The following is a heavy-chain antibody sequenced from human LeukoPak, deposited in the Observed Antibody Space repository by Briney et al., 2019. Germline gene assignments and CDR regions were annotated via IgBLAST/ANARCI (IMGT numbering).Heavy chain of an antibody. CDR2: ISYDGSNK. D-gene: IGHD3-10*01. J-gene: IGHJ3*02. V-gene: IGHV3-30*18. CDR3: AKVRTPMVRGVPDAFDI. CDR1: GFTFSSYG. Sequence: PGGSLRLSCAASGFTFSSYGMHWVRQAPGKGLEWVAVISYDGSNKYYADSVKGRFTISRDNSKNTLYLQMNSLRAEDTAVYYCAKVRTPMVRGVPDAFDIWGQGTMVTVSS.